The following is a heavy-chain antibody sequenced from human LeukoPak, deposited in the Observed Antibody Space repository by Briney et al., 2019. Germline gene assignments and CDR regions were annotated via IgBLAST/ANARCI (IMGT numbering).Heavy chain of an antibody. D-gene: IGHD5-12*01. CDR2: ISYDGSNK. CDR3: ARDISAYTQVYYYYGMDV. CDR1: GFTFSSYA. J-gene: IGHJ6*02. Sequence: GGSLRLSCAAYGFTFSSYAMHWVRQAPGKGLEWVAVISYDGSNKYYADSVKGRFTISRDNSKNTLYLQMNSLRAEDTAVYYCARDISAYTQVYYYYGMDVWGQGTTVTVSS. V-gene: IGHV3-30-3*01.